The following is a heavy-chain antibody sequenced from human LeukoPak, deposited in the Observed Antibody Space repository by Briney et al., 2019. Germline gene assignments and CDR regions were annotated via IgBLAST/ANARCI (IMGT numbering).Heavy chain of an antibody. D-gene: IGHD3-10*01. CDR2: INPNSGGT. CDR1: GCTFTGYY. Sequence: VASVKVSCKASGCTFTGYYMHWVRQAPGQGLEWMGWINPNSGGTNYAQKFQGRVTMTRDTSISTAYMELSRLRSDDTAVYYCARDPARTYGSTYYYYYMDVWGKGTTVTVSS. J-gene: IGHJ6*03. CDR3: ARDPARTYGSTYYYYYMDV. V-gene: IGHV1-2*02.